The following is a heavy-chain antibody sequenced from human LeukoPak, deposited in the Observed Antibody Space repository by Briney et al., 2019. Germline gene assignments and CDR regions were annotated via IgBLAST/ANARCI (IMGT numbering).Heavy chain of an antibody. CDR2: IYYSGST. Sequence: PSETLSLTCTVSGGSISSSSYYWGWIRQPPGKGLEWIGSIYYSGSTYYNPSLKSRVTISVDTSKNQFSLKLSSVTAADTAVYYCARHSSSWCHHDYWGQGTLVTVPS. CDR1: GGSISSSSYY. D-gene: IGHD6-13*01. V-gene: IGHV4-39*07. CDR3: ARHSSSWCHHDY. J-gene: IGHJ4*02.